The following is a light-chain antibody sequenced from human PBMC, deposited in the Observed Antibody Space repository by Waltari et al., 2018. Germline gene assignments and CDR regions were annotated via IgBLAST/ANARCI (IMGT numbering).Light chain of an antibody. CDR2: GNN. J-gene: IGLJ3*02. V-gene: IGLV1-47*01. CDR1: SSNIGINY. Sequence: QSVLTQPPSASGTPGQRVTISCSGSSSNIGINYVSWYQQLPGTPPNLLIYGNNQRPSGVPDRFSGSQSGTSASLAISGLRSEDEADYYCAAWDDSLYWVFGGGTKLTVL. CDR3: AAWDDSLYWV.